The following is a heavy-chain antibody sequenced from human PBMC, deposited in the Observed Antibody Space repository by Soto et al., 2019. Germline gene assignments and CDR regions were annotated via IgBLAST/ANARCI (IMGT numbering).Heavy chain of an antibody. D-gene: IGHD3-3*01. Sequence: PSETLSLTCTVSGGSISSGGYYWSWIRQHPGKGPEWIGYIYYSGSTYYNPSLKSRVTISVDTSKNQFSLKLSSVTAADTAVYYCARGNSGRTIFGVPNFDYWGQGTLVTVSS. CDR1: GGSISSGGYY. CDR3: ARGNSGRTIFGVPNFDY. J-gene: IGHJ4*02. CDR2: IYYSGST. V-gene: IGHV4-31*03.